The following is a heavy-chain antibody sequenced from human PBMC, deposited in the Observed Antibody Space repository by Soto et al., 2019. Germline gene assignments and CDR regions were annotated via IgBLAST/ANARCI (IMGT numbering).Heavy chain of an antibody. Sequence: SETLSLTCTVSGGSISSGGYYWSWIRQHPGKGLEWIGYIYYSGSTYYNPSLKSRVTISVDTSKNQFSLKLSSVTAADTAVYYGARDRAGVVAATPSDPNYYYYYGMDVWGQGTTVTVSS. CDR3: ARDRAGVVAATPSDPNYYYYYGMDV. D-gene: IGHD2-15*01. CDR2: IYYSGST. V-gene: IGHV4-31*03. J-gene: IGHJ6*02. CDR1: GGSISSGGYY.